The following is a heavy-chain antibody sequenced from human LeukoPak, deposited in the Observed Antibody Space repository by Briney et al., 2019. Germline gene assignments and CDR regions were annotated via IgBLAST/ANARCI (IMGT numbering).Heavy chain of an antibody. CDR3: ARDRGDYGSGSYYSDS. CDR2: MSSGSSYI. V-gene: IGHV3-21*01. J-gene: IGHJ4*02. Sequence: GGSLRLSCAASGFTFSNYNMNWVRQAPGKGLEWVSSMSSGSSYIYYADSVKGRFTISRDNAKNSLYLQMNSLRVEDTAVYYCARDRGDYGSGSYYSDSWGQGTLVTVSS. CDR1: GFTFSNYN. D-gene: IGHD3-10*01.